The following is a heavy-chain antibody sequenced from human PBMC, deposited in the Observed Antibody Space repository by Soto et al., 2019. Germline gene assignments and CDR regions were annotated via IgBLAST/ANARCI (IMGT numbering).Heavy chain of an antibody. D-gene: IGHD3-10*01. J-gene: IGHJ4*02. CDR3: ARDGGEYYGSGSYYPALDY. V-gene: IGHV3-33*01. CDR1: GFTFSSYG. Sequence: GGSLRLSCAASGFTFSSYGMHWVRQAPGKGLEWVAVIWYDGSNKYYADSVKGRFTISRDNSKNTLYLQMNSLRAEDTAVYYCARDGGEYYGSGSYYPALDYWGQGTLVTVSS. CDR2: IWYDGSNK.